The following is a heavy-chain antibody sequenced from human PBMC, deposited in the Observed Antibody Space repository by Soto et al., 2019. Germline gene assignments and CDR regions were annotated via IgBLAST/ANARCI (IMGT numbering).Heavy chain of an antibody. J-gene: IGHJ4*02. CDR3: ARALIIVDTPGDDFAY. V-gene: IGHV3-74*01. Sequence: EVQLVESGGGLVQPGGSLRLSCATSGFTFSNYWMHWVRQVPGKGLMWVSRITPDGSYTSYADSVKGRFTISRDNAKNTLYLQVNSLRVENTAIYYCARALIIVDTPGDDFAYWGQGTLVAVPS. D-gene: IGHD5-12*01. CDR1: GFTFSNYW. CDR2: ITPDGSYT.